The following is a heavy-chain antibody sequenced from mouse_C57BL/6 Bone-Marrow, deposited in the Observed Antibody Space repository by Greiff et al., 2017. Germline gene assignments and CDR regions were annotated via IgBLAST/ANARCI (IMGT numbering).Heavy chain of an antibody. CDR1: GYSFTGYY. J-gene: IGHJ3*01. CDR2: IYPYNGVS. V-gene: IGHV1-31*01. D-gene: IGHD2-5*01. CDR3: AIRMNSNYRAY. Sequence: EVQLQQSGPELVKPGASVKISCKASGYSFTGYYMHWVKQSHGNILDWIGYIYPYNGVSSYNQKFKGKATLTVDKSSSTAYLELRRLTSDDSAVYYCAIRMNSNYRAYWGQGTLVTVSA.